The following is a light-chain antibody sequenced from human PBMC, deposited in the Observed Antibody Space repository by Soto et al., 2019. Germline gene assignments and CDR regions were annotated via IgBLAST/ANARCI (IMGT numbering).Light chain of an antibody. Sequence: QSALSQPASVSGSPGQSITISCTVTTSDVVSYTLVSWYQQRPGKAPQLILYEGGKRPSGVSDRFSGSKSGNTASLTISGLQADDEADYYCCSYAGIGTFYVFGTGTKLTVL. CDR3: CSYAGIGTFYV. J-gene: IGLJ1*01. V-gene: IGLV2-23*01. CDR1: TSDVVSYTL. CDR2: EGG.